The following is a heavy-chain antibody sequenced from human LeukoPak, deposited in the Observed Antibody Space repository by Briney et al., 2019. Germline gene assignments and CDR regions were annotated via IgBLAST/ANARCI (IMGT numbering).Heavy chain of an antibody. D-gene: IGHD3-9*01. Sequence: SETLSLTCTVSGGSISSYYWSWIRQPPGKGLVWSGYIYYSGSTNYNPSLKSRVTTSVDTPKKQFSLKLSSVTAADTAIYYCARETYDVLTGYPTFTLYYYMDVWGKGSTVTVSS. CDR1: GGSISSYY. J-gene: IGHJ6*03. CDR2: IYYSGST. V-gene: IGHV4-59*12. CDR3: ARETYDVLTGYPTFTLYYYMDV.